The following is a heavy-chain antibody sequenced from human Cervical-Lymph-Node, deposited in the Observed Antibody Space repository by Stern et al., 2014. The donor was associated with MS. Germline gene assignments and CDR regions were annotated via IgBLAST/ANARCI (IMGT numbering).Heavy chain of an antibody. J-gene: IGHJ1*01. CDR2: IWYDGSNR. V-gene: IGHV3-33*01. CDR1: GFTFSSSG. D-gene: IGHD4-23*01. CDR3: AREGGNTAEYFQH. Sequence: VQLVESGGGVVQPGRSLRLSCAASGFTFSSSGMHWVRQAPGQGLEWLAIIWYDGSNRYYADSVKGRFTISRDNSKNTLYLQMNSLRAEDTAVYYCAREGGNTAEYFQHWGQGTLVTVSS.